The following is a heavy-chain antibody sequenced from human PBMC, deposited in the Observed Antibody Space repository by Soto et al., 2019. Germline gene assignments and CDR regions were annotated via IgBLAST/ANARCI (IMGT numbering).Heavy chain of an antibody. V-gene: IGHV3-33*01. CDR2: IWYDGSNK. Sequence: GGSLRLSCAASGFTFSSYGMHWVRQAPGKGLEWVAVIWYDGSNKYYADSVKGRFTISRDNSKNTLYLQMNSLRAEDTAVYYCAREREPKYYYGSGSQRGYYGMDVWGQRTTVTVSS. J-gene: IGHJ6*02. D-gene: IGHD3-10*01. CDR1: GFTFSSYG. CDR3: AREREPKYYYGSGSQRGYYGMDV.